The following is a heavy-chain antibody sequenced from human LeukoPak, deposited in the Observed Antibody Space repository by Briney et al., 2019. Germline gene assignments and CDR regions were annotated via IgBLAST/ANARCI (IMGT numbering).Heavy chain of an antibody. D-gene: IGHD6-19*01. CDR2: INTNTGNP. J-gene: IGHJ4*02. CDR1: GYAFINYA. CDR3: ARGGDSSGWYPYYFDY. V-gene: IGHV7-4-1*02. Sequence: ASVKVSCKTSGYAFINYAINWVRQAPGQGLEWMGWINTNTGNPTYAQGFTGRFVFSLDTSVSTAYLQISSLKAEDTAVYYCARGGDSSGWYPYYFDYWGQGTLVTVSS.